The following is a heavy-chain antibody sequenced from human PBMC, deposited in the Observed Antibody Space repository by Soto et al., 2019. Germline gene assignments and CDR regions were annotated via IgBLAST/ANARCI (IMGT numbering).Heavy chain of an antibody. J-gene: IGHJ5*02. CDR3: ARDRALMSTMVRGVITS. CDR1: GFTFSSYW. D-gene: IGHD3-10*01. V-gene: IGHV3-74*01. CDR2: INSDGSST. Sequence: GGSLRLSWAASGFTFSSYWMRWVRQAPGKGLVWVSRINSDGSSTSYADSVKGRFTISRDNAKNTLYLQMNSLRAEDTTVYYCARDRALMSTMVRGVITSWGQGTLVTVSS.